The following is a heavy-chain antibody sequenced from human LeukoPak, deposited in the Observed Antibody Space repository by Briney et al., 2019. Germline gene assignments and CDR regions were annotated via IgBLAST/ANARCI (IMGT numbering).Heavy chain of an antibody. CDR1: GYTFTGYY. J-gene: IGHJ6*03. CDR2: INPNSGGT. CDR3: ATHTLHYYYYYMDV. Sequence: ASVKVSCKASGYTFTGYYMHWVRQAPGQGLEWMGWINPNSGGTNYAQKFQGRVTMTRDTSISTAYMELSRLRSDDTAVYYCATHTLHYYYYYMDVWGKGTTVTISS. V-gene: IGHV1-2*02.